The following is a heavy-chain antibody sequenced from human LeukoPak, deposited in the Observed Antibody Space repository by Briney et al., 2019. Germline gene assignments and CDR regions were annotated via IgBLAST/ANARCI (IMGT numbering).Heavy chain of an antibody. CDR1: GFTVSSKY. CDR2: IYSDSST. CDR3: ARVTFTNGMDV. D-gene: IGHD2/OR15-2a*01. J-gene: IGHJ6*02. Sequence: GGSLRLSCAASGFTVSSKYMSWVRQAPGKGLEWVSVIYSDSSTYYADSVKGRFTISRDNSKNTLYLQMNSLRAEDTGVYYCARVTFTNGMDVWGQGTTVTVSS. V-gene: IGHV3-66*01.